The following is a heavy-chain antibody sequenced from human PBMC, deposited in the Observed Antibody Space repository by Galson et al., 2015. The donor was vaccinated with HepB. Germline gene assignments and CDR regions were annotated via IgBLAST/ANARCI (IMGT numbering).Heavy chain of an antibody. CDR2: ISGSGGST. D-gene: IGHD4-17*01. V-gene: IGHV3-23*01. CDR1: GFTFSSYA. J-gene: IGHJ4*02. Sequence: SLRLSCAASGFTFSSYAMSWVRQAPGKGLEWVSAISGSGGSTYYADSVKGRFTFSRDNSKNTLYLQMNSLRAEDTAVYYCAKESTVTAKASSYFDYWGQGTLVTVSS. CDR3: AKESTVTAKASSYFDY.